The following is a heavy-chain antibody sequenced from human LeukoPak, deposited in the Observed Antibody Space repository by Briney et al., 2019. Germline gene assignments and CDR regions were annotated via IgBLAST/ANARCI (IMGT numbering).Heavy chain of an antibody. CDR1: GYSFTSYW. Sequence: KISCKGSGYSFTSYWIGWVRQMPGKGLEWMGIIFPDDSDTIYSPSFQGHVTISADKSINTAYLQWSDLKASDSAMYYCARQESEMTTPANRYFDLWGQGTLITVSS. CDR2: IFPDDSDT. CDR3: ARQESEMTTPANRYFDL. V-gene: IGHV5-51*01. D-gene: IGHD2-15*01. J-gene: IGHJ4*02.